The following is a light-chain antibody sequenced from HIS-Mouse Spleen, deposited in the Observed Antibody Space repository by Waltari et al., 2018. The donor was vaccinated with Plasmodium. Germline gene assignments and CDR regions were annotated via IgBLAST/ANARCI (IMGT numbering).Light chain of an antibody. CDR1: QSISSY. Sequence: DIQMTQSPSSLSASVGDRVTITCRESQSISSYLNWYQQKPGKAPKLLIYAESSLQRWVPSRFSGSGSGTDFTSTISRLQPEDFATYYCQQSYSTPQLTFGGGTKVEIK. CDR2: AES. J-gene: IGKJ4*01. CDR3: QQSYSTPQLT. V-gene: IGKV1-39*01.